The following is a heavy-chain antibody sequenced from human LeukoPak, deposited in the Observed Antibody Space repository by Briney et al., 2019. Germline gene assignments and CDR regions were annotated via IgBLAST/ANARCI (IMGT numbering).Heavy chain of an antibody. V-gene: IGHV4-61*01. D-gene: IGHD2-15*01. CDR3: ARRYCSGGSCYSGFDY. Sequence: SETLSLTCTVSGGSISSGSYYWSWIRQPPGKGLEWIGYIYYSGSTNYDPSLKSRVTISVDTSKNQFSLKLSSVTAADTAVYYCARRYCSGGSCYSGFDYWGQGTLVTVSS. CDR2: IYYSGST. J-gene: IGHJ4*02. CDR1: GGSISSGSYY.